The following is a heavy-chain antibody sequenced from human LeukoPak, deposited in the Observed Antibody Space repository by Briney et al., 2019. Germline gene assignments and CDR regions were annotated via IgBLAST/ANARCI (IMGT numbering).Heavy chain of an antibody. CDR1: GYTFTSYG. V-gene: IGHV1-18*01. J-gene: IGHJ4*02. CDR2: ISAYNGNT. D-gene: IGHD1-26*01. CDR3: ARAKWELGGPFDY. Sequence: ASVKVSCKASGYTFTSYGISWVPQAPGQGLEWMGWISAYNGNTNYAQKLQGRVTMTTDTSTSTAYKELRSLSSGDTAGYYCARAKWELGGPFDYWGQGTLVTVPS.